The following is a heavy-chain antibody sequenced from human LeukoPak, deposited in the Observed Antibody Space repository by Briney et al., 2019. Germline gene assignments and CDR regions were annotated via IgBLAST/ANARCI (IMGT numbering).Heavy chain of an antibody. D-gene: IGHD3-22*01. J-gene: IGHJ1*01. CDR3: ARAVDSSAFSSFQH. Sequence: SETLSLTCTVSGGSISSGGYYWSWIRQPPGKGLEWIGYIYHSGSTYYNPSLKSRVTISVDRSKNQFSLKLSSVTAADTAVYYCARAVDSSAFSSFQHWGQGTLVTVSS. CDR2: IYHSGST. CDR1: GGSISSGGYY. V-gene: IGHV4-30-2*01.